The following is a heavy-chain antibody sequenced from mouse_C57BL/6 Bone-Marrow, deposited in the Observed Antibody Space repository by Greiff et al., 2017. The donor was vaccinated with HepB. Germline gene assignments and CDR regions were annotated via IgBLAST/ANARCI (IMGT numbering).Heavy chain of an antibody. CDR3: ARGRLYAMDY. CDR1: GFTFSDYY. V-gene: IGHV5-16*01. J-gene: IGHJ4*01. D-gene: IGHD3-2*02. CDR2: INYDGSST. Sequence: DVQLVESEGGLVQPGSSMKLSCTASGFTFSDYYMAWVRQVPEKGLEWVANINYDGSSTYYLDSLKSRFIISRDNAKNILYLQMSSLKSEDTATYYCARGRLYAMDYWGQGTSVTVSS.